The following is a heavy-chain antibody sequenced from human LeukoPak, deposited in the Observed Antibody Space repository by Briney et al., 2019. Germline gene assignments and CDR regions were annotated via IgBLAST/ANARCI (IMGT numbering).Heavy chain of an antibody. CDR1: GGTFSSYA. CDR3: ARAVDCSGGSCYSYYYYGMDV. D-gene: IGHD2-15*01. Sequence: ASVKVSCKASGGTFSSYAISWVRQAPGQGLEWMGGIIPIFGTANYAQKFQGRVTITADESTSTAYMELGSLRSEDTAVYYCARAVDCSGGSCYSYYYYGMDVWGQGTTVTVSS. CDR2: IIPIFGTA. J-gene: IGHJ6*02. V-gene: IGHV1-69*13.